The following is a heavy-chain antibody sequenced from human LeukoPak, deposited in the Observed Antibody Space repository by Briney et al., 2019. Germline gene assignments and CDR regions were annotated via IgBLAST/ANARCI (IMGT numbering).Heavy chain of an antibody. CDR3: ARDFGWKERPIAAAGTGNDY. D-gene: IGHD6-13*01. V-gene: IGHV1-18*01. CDR1: GYTFTSYG. CDR2: ISAYNGNT. J-gene: IGHJ4*02. Sequence: ASVKVSCKASGYTFTSYGISWVRQAPGQGLEWMGWISAYNGNTNYAQKLQGRVTMTTDTSTSTAYMELRSLRSDDTAVYYCARDFGWKERPIAAAGTGNDYWGQGTLVTASS.